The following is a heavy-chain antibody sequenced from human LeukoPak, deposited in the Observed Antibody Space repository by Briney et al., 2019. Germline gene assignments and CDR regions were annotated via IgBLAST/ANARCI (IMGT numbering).Heavy chain of an antibody. CDR2: ISAYNGNT. D-gene: IGHD3-22*01. CDR1: GYPFTSYG. V-gene: IGHV1-18*01. J-gene: IGHJ5*02. Sequence: ASVKVSSKASGYPFTSYGIIWVRQAPGQGPEWMGWISAYNGNTNYAQKLQGRVTMSTDTSTSTAYMELRSLRSDDTAVYYCARATSYYYDSSGYYARWFDPWGQGTLVTVSS. CDR3: ARATSYYYDSSGYYARWFDP.